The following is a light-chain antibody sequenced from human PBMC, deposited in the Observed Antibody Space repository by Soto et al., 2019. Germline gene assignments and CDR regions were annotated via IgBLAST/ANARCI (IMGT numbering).Light chain of an antibody. V-gene: IGLV2-14*01. CDR1: SSDVGGYNY. CDR3: SSYTSSSTLGVV. Sequence: QSALTQPASVSGSPGQSITISCTGTSSDVGGYNYVSWYQQHPGKAPKLMIYDVSNRPSGVSNRFSGSKSGNTASLTISGLQAEYEADYYCSSYTSSSTLGVVFGGGTKLTVL. J-gene: IGLJ2*01. CDR2: DVS.